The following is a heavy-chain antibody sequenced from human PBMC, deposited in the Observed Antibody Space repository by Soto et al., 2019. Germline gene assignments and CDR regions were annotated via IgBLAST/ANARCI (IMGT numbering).Heavy chain of an antibody. CDR1: GFTFSSYA. D-gene: IGHD6-6*01. V-gene: IGHV3-23*01. CDR3: AKSRGSSSHYYYYGMDV. CDR2: ISGSGGST. J-gene: IGHJ6*01. Sequence: GGSLRLSCAASGFTFSSYAMSWVRQAPGKGLEWVSAISGSGGSTYYADSVKGRFTISRDNSKNTLYLQMNSLRAEDTAVYYCAKSRGSSSHYYYYGMDVWGQGTTVTVSS.